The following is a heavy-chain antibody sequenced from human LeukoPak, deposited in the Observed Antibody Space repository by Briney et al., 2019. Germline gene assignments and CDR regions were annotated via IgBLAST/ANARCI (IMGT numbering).Heavy chain of an antibody. CDR2: ISSSSSYI. CDR3: AGPPWGVVIG. V-gene: IGHV3-21*01. J-gene: IGHJ4*02. D-gene: IGHD3-3*01. Sequence: GGSLRLSCEASRFSFSAYPMGWVRQAPGKGLEWVSSISSSSSYIYYADSVKGRFTISRDNAKNSLYLQMNSLRAEDTAVYYCAGPPWGVVIGWGQGTLVTVSS. CDR1: RFSFSAYP.